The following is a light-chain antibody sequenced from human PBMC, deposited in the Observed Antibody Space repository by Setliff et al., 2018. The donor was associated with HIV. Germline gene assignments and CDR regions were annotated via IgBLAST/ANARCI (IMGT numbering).Light chain of an antibody. CDR3: LLQYDSARF. Sequence: QAVVTQEPSLTVSPGGTVTLTCASCTGAVTSDYYPYWFQQKAGQAPRALIYNINNKHSWTPARFSGSLLGGKAALTLSGVQPEDEADYYCLLQYDSARFFGGGTKVTVL. CDR2: NIN. CDR1: TGAVTSDYY. V-gene: IGLV7-43*01. J-gene: IGLJ2*01.